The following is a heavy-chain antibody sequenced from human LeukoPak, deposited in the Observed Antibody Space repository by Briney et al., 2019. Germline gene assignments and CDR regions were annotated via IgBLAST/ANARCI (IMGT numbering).Heavy chain of an antibody. CDR3: ARDNRRYGSGSYFHY. V-gene: IGHV1-2*02. CDR1: GYTFTDYY. J-gene: IGHJ4*02. CDR2: INPNSGGT. D-gene: IGHD3-10*01. Sequence: GASVKVSCKASGYTFTDYYMHWVRQAPGKGLAWMGWINPNSGGTNSAQNFQGRVTVTWDTSISTAYMELSSLTSDDTAIYYCARDNRRYGSGSYFHYWGQGTLVTVS.